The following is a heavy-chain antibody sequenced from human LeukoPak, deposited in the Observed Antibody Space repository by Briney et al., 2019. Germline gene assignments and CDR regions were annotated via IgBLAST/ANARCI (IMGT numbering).Heavy chain of an antibody. V-gene: IGHV4-59*01. CDR1: GGSISRYY. D-gene: IGHD2-2*02. CDR3: ARDGCSSTSCYTTGDAFDI. CDR2: LYYTGST. Sequence: PSETLSLTCTVSGGSISRYYWSWIRQPPGRGLEWIGYLYYTGSTNYNPSLESRVTISVDTSKNQFSLKLTSVTAADTAVYYCARDGCSSTSCYTTGDAFDIWGQGTMVTVSS. J-gene: IGHJ3*02.